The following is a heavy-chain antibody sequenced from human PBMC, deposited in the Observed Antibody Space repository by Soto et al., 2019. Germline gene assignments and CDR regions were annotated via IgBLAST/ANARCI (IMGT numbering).Heavy chain of an antibody. D-gene: IGHD3-3*02. CDR1: GFTFSSYA. CDR3: ARDAIFGVVITPYYYYGMDV. Sequence: GGSLRLSCAASGFTFSSYAMHWVRQAPGKGLEWVAVISYDGSNKYYADSVKGRFTISRDNSKNTLYLQMNSLRAEDTAVYYCARDAIFGVVITPYYYYGMDVWGQGTTVTVSS. J-gene: IGHJ6*02. CDR2: ISYDGSNK. V-gene: IGHV3-30-3*01.